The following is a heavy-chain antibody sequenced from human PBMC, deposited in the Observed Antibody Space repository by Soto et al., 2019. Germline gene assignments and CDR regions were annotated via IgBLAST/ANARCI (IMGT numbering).Heavy chain of an antibody. CDR2: IGYSGAT. CDR1: GGSITSGGSF. Sequence: SETLSLTCTVSGGSITSGGSFWSWIRQHPGKGPEWIAFIGYSGATSYNPSLASRVTISADTYKSQFSLNLRSVTAADTAVYYCASRGASSKWLAPWGQGPLVTVSS. CDR3: ASRGASSKWLAP. D-gene: IGHD2-15*01. V-gene: IGHV4-31*03. J-gene: IGHJ5*02.